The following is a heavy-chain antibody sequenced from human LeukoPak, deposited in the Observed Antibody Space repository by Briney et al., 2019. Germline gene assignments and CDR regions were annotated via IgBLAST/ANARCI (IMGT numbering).Heavy chain of an antibody. D-gene: IGHD3-3*01. J-gene: IGHJ4*02. Sequence: ETSETLSLTCAVYGGSFSGYYWSWIRQPPGKGLEWIGEINHSGSTNYNPSLKSRVTISVDTSKNQFSLKLSSVTAADTAVYYCARVRANYDFWSGCLNYWGQGTLVTVSS. V-gene: IGHV4-34*01. CDR3: ARVRANYDFWSGCLNY. CDR2: INHSGST. CDR1: GGSFSGYY.